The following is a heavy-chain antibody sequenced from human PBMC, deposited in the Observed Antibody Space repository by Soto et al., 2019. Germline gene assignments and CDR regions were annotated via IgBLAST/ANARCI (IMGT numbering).Heavy chain of an antibody. J-gene: IGHJ6*02. CDR1: GGSVSSGSYY. D-gene: IGHD6-13*01. Sequence: QVQLQESGPGLVKPSETLSLTCTVSGGSVSSGSYYWSWIGQPPGKGLEWIGYIYYSGSTNYNPSLKSRVTISVDTSKNQFSLKLSSVTAADTAVYYCARDETEQQLVFYGMDVWGQGTTVTVSS. V-gene: IGHV4-61*01. CDR2: IYYSGST. CDR3: ARDETEQQLVFYGMDV.